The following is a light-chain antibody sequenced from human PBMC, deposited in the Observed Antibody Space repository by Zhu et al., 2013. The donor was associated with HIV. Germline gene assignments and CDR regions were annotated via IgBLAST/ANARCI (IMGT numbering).Light chain of an antibody. V-gene: IGKV3-15*01. CDR2: GAS. J-gene: IGKJ4*01. CDR3: QQYNNWPPLT. Sequence: EIVMTQSPVTLSVSPGERATLSCRASQSVRSNLAWYQQKPGQAPKLLIHGASTRATGVPVRFSGSGSGTEFTLTISSLRSEDFAVLFCQQYNNWPPLTFGGGTKVEIK. CDR1: QSVRSN.